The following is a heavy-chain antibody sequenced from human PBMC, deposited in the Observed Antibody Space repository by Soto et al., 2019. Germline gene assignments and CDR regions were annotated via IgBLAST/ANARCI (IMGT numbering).Heavy chain of an antibody. Sequence: QITLKESGPTLVEPTQTLTLTCSFSGFSLSSSGVGVGWLRQAPGKALECLGIIYWDNDRRYNPSLKKRLTLTTDTSKNQVILTMTYLDPVDTAAYYCAHRVRDSSYWDVGWFDTWGQGTLVTVS. J-gene: IGHJ5*02. V-gene: IGHV2-5*02. D-gene: IGHD1-1*01. CDR2: IYWDNDR. CDR3: AHRVRDSSYWDVGWFDT. CDR1: GFSLSSSGVG.